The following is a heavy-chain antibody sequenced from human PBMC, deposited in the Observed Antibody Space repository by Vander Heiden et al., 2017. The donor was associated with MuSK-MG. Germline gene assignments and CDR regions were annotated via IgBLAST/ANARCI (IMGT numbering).Heavy chain of an antibody. D-gene: IGHD3-10*01. V-gene: IGHV3-64*01. CDR3: ARDQGYYASGIYASFEY. CDR1: GFTFSRFP. Sequence: EVQLVESGGGLVQPGGSLRLSCAASGFTFSRFPMHWVRQAPGKGLEYVSAISSNGVTTYYTSSVKGRFAISRDNSKNTLYLQMGSLRPEDMAVYYCARDQGYYASGIYASFEYWGQGTLVTVSS. CDR2: ISSNGVTT. J-gene: IGHJ4*02.